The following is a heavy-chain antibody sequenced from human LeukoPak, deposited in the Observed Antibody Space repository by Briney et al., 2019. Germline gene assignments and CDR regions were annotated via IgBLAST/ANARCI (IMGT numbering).Heavy chain of an antibody. CDR1: GYSISSGYY. D-gene: IGHD1-26*01. CDR3: ARGLAKGATPPYNWFDP. V-gene: IGHV4-38-2*02. CDR2: IYHSGST. Sequence: SETLSLTCTVSGYSISSGYYWGWIRQPPGKGLEWIGSIYHSGSTYYNPSLKSRVTISVDTSKNQFSLKLSSVTAADTAVYYCARGLAKGATPPYNWFDPWGQGTLVTVSS. J-gene: IGHJ5*02.